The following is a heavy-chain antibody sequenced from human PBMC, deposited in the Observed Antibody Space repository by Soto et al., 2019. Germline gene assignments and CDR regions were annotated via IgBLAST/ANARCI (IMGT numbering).Heavy chain of an antibody. Sequence: EVQLVESGGGLVKPGGSLRLSCAVSGFTFSSYTMNWVRQAPGKGLEWVSSISSSSNYIYYADSVKGRFTISRDNAKNSLYLQMNRLRAEDTAVYYCARDFMAAADEYDFDYWGQGTLVTVSS. J-gene: IGHJ4*02. CDR1: GFTFSSYT. CDR2: ISSSSNYI. CDR3: ARDFMAAADEYDFDY. V-gene: IGHV3-21*01. D-gene: IGHD6-13*01.